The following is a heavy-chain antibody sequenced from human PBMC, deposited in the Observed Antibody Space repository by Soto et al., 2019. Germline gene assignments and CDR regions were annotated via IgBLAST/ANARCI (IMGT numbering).Heavy chain of an antibody. CDR2: IIPIFGTA. CDR3: ARGRVVTLKQPPYYYYYGMDV. V-gene: IGHV1-69*13. D-gene: IGHD2-15*01. J-gene: IGHJ6*02. Sequence: ASVKVSCKASGGTFSSYAISWVRQAPGQGLEWMGGIIPIFGTANYAQKFQGRVTITADESTSTAYMELSSLRSEDTAVYYCARGRVVTLKQPPYYYYYGMDVWGQGTTVTVSS. CDR1: GGTFSSYA.